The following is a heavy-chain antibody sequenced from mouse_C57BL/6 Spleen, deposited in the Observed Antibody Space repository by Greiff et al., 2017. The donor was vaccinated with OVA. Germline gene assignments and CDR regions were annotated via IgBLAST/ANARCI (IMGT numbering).Heavy chain of an antibody. Sequence: QVQLQQPGAELVMPGASVKLSCKASGYTFTSYWMHWVKQRPGQGLEWIGEIDPSDSYTNYNQKFKGKSTLTVDKSSSTAYMQLSSLTSEDSAVYDCARWGPWFAYWGQGTLVTVSA. CDR1: GYTFTSYW. J-gene: IGHJ3*01. CDR3: ARWGPWFAY. V-gene: IGHV1-69*01. CDR2: IDPSDSYT.